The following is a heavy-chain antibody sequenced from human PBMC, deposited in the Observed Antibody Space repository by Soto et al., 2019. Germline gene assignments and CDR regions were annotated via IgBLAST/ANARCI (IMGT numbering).Heavy chain of an antibody. D-gene: IGHD4-17*01. V-gene: IGHV1-18*01. Sequence: GASVKVSCKASGYTFTSYGISWVRQAPGQGLEWMGWISAYNGNTNYAQKLQGRVTMTTDTSTSTAYMELRSLRSDDTAVYYCARTGSRLRYIDYYYGMDVWGQGTTVTVSS. CDR2: ISAYNGNT. CDR3: ARTGSRLRYIDYYYGMDV. J-gene: IGHJ6*02. CDR1: GYTFTSYG.